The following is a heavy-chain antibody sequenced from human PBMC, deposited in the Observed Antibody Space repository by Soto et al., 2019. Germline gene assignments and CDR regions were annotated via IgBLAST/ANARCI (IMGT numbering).Heavy chain of an antibody. Sequence: SETLSLTCAVSSGSISSSNWWSWVRQPPGKGLEWIGEIYHSGSTNYNPSLKSRVTISVDKSKNQFSLKLSSVTAADTAVYYCARDGRIAAAGTGYYYYYMDVWGKGTTVTVSS. D-gene: IGHD6-13*01. CDR1: SGSISSSNW. CDR3: ARDGRIAAAGTGYYYYYMDV. CDR2: IYHSGST. J-gene: IGHJ6*03. V-gene: IGHV4-4*02.